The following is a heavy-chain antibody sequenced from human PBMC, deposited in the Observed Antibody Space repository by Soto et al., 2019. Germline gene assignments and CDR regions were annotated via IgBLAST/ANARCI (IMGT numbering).Heavy chain of an antibody. Sequence: QVQLVQSGAEVKKPGSSVKVSCKASGGNFSSYSINWVRQAPGQGLEWMGEIIPIFGTANYAQKFQGRVTITADESTSTAYMVLRSLRSEDTAVYYCARDGGRHSGGIDYWGQGTLVTVSS. CDR2: IIPIFGTA. CDR3: ARDGGRHSGGIDY. CDR1: GGNFSSYS. J-gene: IGHJ4*02. V-gene: IGHV1-69*01. D-gene: IGHD1-26*01.